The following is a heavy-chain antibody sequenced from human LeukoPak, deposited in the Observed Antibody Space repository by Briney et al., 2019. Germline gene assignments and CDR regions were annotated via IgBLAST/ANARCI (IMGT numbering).Heavy chain of an antibody. Sequence: SETLSLTCTVSGGSISSYYWSWIRQPPGKGLEWIGYIYYSGSTNYNPSLKSRVTISVDTSKNQFSLKLSSVTAADTAVYYCARGVDSSSWYKNRGFDYWGQGTLVTVSS. V-gene: IGHV4-59*01. CDR1: GGSISSYY. D-gene: IGHD6-13*01. J-gene: IGHJ4*02. CDR3: ARGVDSSSWYKNRGFDY. CDR2: IYYSGST.